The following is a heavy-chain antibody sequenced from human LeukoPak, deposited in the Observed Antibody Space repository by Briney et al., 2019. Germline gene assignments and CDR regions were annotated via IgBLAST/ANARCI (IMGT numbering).Heavy chain of an antibody. Sequence: GGSLRLSCAASGFTFSSYSMSWVRQAPGKGLEWVANIKQDGSEKNYVGSVKGRFTIARDNAKNSLYLQMNSLRAEDTAVYYCTRQEWLADHDAFDIWGQGTMVTVSS. V-gene: IGHV3-7*01. CDR3: TRQEWLADHDAFDI. CDR2: IKQDGSEK. D-gene: IGHD6-19*01. J-gene: IGHJ3*02. CDR1: GFTFSSYS.